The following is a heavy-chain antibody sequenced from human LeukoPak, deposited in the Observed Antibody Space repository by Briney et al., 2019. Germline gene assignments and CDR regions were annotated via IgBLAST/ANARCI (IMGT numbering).Heavy chain of an antibody. Sequence: GGSLRLSCAASGFTFSSYGMHWVRQAPGKGLEWVASIRYDGSNKYYADSVKGRFTISRDNSKNTLYLQMNSLRAEDTAVYYCAKDRCSNGIGCYYYYMDVWGKGTTVTISS. CDR1: GFTFSSYG. CDR3: AKDRCSNGIGCYYYYMDV. CDR2: IRYDGSNK. J-gene: IGHJ6*03. V-gene: IGHV3-30*02. D-gene: IGHD2-8*01.